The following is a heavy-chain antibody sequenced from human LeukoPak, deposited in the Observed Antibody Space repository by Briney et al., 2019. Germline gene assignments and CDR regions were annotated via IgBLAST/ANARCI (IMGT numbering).Heavy chain of an antibody. D-gene: IGHD3-10*01. Sequence: ASVKVSGKASGYTFTGYYMHWVRQAPGQGLEWMGWITPNSGGTNYAQKFQGRVTMSRDTSISTAYMELSRLRSDDTAVYYCARGKAKGRGVSGSYSYDYWGRGTLVTVSS. J-gene: IGHJ4*02. CDR2: ITPNSGGT. V-gene: IGHV1-2*02. CDR1: GYTFTGYY. CDR3: ARGKAKGRGVSGSYSYDY.